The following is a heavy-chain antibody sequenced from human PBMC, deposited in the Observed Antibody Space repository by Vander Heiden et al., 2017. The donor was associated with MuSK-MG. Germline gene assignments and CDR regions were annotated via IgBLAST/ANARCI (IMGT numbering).Heavy chain of an antibody. Sequence: EVQLVESGGGLVQPGGSLRLSCVVSGFTFSTYWMNWVRRAAGKGLEWVANIKQDGSEKNYVDSVKGRFTISRDNAKNSLYLQMNSLRAEDTAVYYCARLQAGYWGQGTLVTVSS. J-gene: IGHJ4*02. V-gene: IGHV3-7*03. CDR2: IKQDGSEK. CDR3: ARLQAGY. CDR1: GFTFSTYW.